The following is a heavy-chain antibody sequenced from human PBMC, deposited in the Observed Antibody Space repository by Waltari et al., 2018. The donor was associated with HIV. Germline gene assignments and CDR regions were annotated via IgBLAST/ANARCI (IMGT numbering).Heavy chain of an antibody. CDR1: GFNSTDAW. Sequence: EVQLVESGGTLVRTGGYLRLCCAASGFNSTDAWMSWVRQALWKGLGWMGRIKSKTDGEATDYLPPVKDRFIISRNDSEAIVYLQMTGLKADDTGVYYCAEYKSGRRVFDSWGQGTQVSVSS. CDR2: IKSKTDGEAT. J-gene: IGHJ4*02. CDR3: AEYKSGRRVFDS. D-gene: IGHD3-3*01. V-gene: IGHV3-15*02.